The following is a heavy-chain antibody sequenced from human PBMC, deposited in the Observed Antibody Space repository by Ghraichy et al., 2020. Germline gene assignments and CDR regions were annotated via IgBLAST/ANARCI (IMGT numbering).Heavy chain of an antibody. Sequence: GGSLRLSCAASGFTFSNAWMSWVRQAPGKGLEWVGRIKSKTDGGTTDYAAPVKGRFTISRDDSKNTLYLQMNSLKTEDTAVYYCTTDLDGSGSCFDYWGQGTLVTVSS. D-gene: IGHD3-10*01. V-gene: IGHV3-15*01. CDR1: GFTFSNAW. CDR2: IKSKTDGGTT. CDR3: TTDLDGSGSCFDY. J-gene: IGHJ4*02.